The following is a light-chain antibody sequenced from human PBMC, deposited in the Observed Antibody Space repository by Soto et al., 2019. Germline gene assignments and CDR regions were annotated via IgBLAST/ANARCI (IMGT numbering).Light chain of an antibody. J-gene: IGLJ2*01. CDR3: SSFAGSDVI. CDR2: EFS. CDR1: SNY. Sequence: QSALTQPPSASGSPGQSVTISCTETSNYVSWYQQHPGKAPKLLIYEFSKRPSGVPDRFSGSKSGNTASLTVSGLQAEDEADYYCSSFAGSDVIFGGGTQLTVL. V-gene: IGLV2-8*01.